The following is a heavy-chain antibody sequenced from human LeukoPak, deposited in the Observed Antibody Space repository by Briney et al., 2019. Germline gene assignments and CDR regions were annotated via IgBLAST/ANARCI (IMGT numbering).Heavy chain of an antibody. CDR2: INHSGVT. J-gene: IGHJ5*02. Sequence: SEALSLTCVVYGGSFSGYYWSWMRQPPGKGGEWIGEINHSGVTNYNPSLKSRVTISVDKTKNQFSWKLRSVTAADTAAYYCAGDSGTTGEVKFHPWGRGLLVNVSS. D-gene: IGHD3-10*01. V-gene: IGHV4-34*01. CDR3: AGDSGTTGEVKFHP. CDR1: GGSFSGYY.